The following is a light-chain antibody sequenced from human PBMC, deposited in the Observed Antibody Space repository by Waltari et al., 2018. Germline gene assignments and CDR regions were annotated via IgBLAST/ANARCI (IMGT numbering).Light chain of an antibody. J-gene: IGKJ2*01. Sequence: EIVLTPSPGTLSLSPGESATLPCRASQSVSGNNLAWYQQKPAQAPRLLIHGASSRATGIPDRFSGSGSGTDFTLTISRLEPEDFAVYYCQQYGRSWNTFGQGTKLEIK. V-gene: IGKV3-20*01. CDR3: QQYGRSWNT. CDR2: GAS. CDR1: QSVSGNN.